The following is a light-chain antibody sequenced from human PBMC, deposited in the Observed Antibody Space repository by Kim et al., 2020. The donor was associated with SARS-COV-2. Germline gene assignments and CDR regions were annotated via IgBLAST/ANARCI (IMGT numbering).Light chain of an antibody. CDR3: QQYGSSPYT. CDR1: QSVSKSY. J-gene: IGKJ2*01. Sequence: LSPGERATLSCRASQSVSKSYLAWYQQKAGQAPRLLIYGASSRATGIPDRFSGSGSGTDFTLTISRLEPEDFAVYYCQQYGSSPYTFGQGTKLEI. V-gene: IGKV3-20*01. CDR2: GAS.